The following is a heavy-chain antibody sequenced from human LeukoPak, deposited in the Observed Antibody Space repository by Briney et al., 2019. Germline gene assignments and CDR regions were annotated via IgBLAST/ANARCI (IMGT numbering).Heavy chain of an antibody. CDR3: AKFRPGNYWGCFDY. Sequence: GGSMRLSCAASGFTFSTYAMSWVRQAPGKGLEWVSVISGGGGSTYYADSVKGRFTISRDSSKNTLYLQMNSLRAEDTAVYHCAKFRPGNYWGCFDYWGQGSLVTVSS. CDR1: GFTFSTYA. D-gene: IGHD1-26*01. V-gene: IGHV3-23*01. J-gene: IGHJ4*02. CDR2: ISGGGGST.